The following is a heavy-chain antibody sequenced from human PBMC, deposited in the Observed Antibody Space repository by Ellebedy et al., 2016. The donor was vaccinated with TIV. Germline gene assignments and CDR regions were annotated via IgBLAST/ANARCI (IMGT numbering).Heavy chain of an antibody. V-gene: IGHV1-69*04. Sequence: AASVKVSCKASRGTFSSYAISWVRQAPGQGLEWMGRIIPILGIANYAQKFQGRVTITADKSTSKAYMELSSLRSEDTAVYYCARDSGAYCGGDCYNIDYWGQGTLVTVSS. CDR1: RGTFSSYA. D-gene: IGHD2-21*02. CDR2: IIPILGIA. J-gene: IGHJ4*02. CDR3: ARDSGAYCGGDCYNIDY.